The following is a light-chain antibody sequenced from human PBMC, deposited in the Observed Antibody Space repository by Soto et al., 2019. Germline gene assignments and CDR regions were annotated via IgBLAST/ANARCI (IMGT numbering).Light chain of an antibody. CDR2: WAS. CDR3: QQYYSTPLT. V-gene: IGKV4-1*01. J-gene: IGKJ1*01. Sequence: DIVMTQSPDSLAVSLGERATINCKSSQSVLYSSNNKNYLAWYQQKPGQPPKLLIYWASTRESGVPDRFSGSGSGKDFTLNISSLHAEDVAVYYCQQYYSTPLTFGQGTKVEIK. CDR1: QSVLYSSNNKNY.